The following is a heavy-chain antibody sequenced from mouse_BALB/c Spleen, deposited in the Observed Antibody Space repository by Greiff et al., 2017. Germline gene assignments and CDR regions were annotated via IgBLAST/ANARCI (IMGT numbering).Heavy chain of an antibody. Sequence: EVQLQLSGAELVRSGASVKLSCTASGFNIKDYYMHWVKQRPEQGLEWIGWIDPENGGTEYAPKFQDKATMTADTSSNTAYLHLSSLTSEDTDVYYYTPINDYGYRDAMDYWGQGSSVTGSA. V-gene: IGHV14-4*02. J-gene: IGHJ4*01. CDR1: GFNIKDYY. D-gene: IGHD1-2*01. CDR2: IDPENGGT. CDR3: TPINDYGYRDAMDY.